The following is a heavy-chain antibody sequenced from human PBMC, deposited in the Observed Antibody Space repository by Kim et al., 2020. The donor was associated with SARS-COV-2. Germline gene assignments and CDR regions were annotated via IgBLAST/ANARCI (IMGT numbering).Heavy chain of an antibody. D-gene: IGHD1-1*01. V-gene: IGHV3-73*01. Sequence: GGSLRLSCGASGFTFSDSAMHWVRQASGKGLEWVGRIRSKANGYATAYIESVRGRFTISRDDSRNTAYLQMNSLKTEDTAVYYFIRVPGTTLAFWDAFD. J-gene: IGHJ3*02. CDR2: IRSKANGYAT. CDR1: GFTFSDSA. CDR3: IRVPGTTLAFWDAFD.